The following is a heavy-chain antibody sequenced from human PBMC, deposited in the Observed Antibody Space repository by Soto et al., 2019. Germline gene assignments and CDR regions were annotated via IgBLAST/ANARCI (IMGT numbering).Heavy chain of an antibody. CDR2: IFHSGIT. CDR1: GGSFSNDY. D-gene: IGHD3-22*01. V-gene: IGHV4-59*01. J-gene: IGHJ5*01. Sequence: SETLSLTCFISGGSFSNDYWTWIRQSPGKGLEWIGYIFHSGITDYNPSVKSRVTISIDKSRNLFSLNLTSVTAADTAVYYCARDRYFYDSRGYYRTLDSWGQGTLVTVSS. CDR3: ARDRYFYDSRGYYRTLDS.